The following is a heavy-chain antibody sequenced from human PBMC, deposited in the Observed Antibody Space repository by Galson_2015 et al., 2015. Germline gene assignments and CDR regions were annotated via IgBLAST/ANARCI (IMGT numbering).Heavy chain of an antibody. CDR2: ISSSSSYI. Sequence: SLRLSCAASGFTFSSYGMNWVRQAPGKGLEWVSSISSSSSYIYYADSVKGRFTISRDNAKNSLYLQMDSLRAEDTAVYYCARDWLPQWEPKGYWGQGTLVTVSS. V-gene: IGHV3-21*01. CDR3: ARDWLPQWEPKGY. J-gene: IGHJ4*02. CDR1: GFTFSSYG. D-gene: IGHD1-26*01.